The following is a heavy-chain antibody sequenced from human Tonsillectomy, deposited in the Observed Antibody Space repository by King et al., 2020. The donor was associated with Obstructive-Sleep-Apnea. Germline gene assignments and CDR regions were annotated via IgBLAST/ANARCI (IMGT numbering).Heavy chain of an antibody. D-gene: IGHD3-3*01. CDR1: GFTFDDYT. V-gene: IGHV3-43*01. CDR3: AKVINVGVAAELRVLDWLSIRPFFDN. Sequence: VQLVESGGVVVQPGGSLRLSCAASGFTFDDYTMHWVRQAPGKGLEWVSLISWDGGSTYYADSVKGRFTISRDTSKNSLYLQMNSLRTEDTALYYCAKVINVGVAAELRVLDWLSIRPFFDNWGQGTLVTVSS. J-gene: IGHJ4*02. CDR2: ISWDGGST.